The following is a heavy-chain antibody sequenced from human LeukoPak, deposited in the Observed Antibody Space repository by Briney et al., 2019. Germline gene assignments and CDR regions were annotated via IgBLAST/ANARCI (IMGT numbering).Heavy chain of an antibody. CDR3: GGTPERTVDY. J-gene: IGHJ4*02. D-gene: IGHD4-11*01. V-gene: IGHV4-61*01. CDR1: GVSISSSSFY. Sequence: PSETPSLTCTVSGVSISSSSFYWTWIRQPPGKALEWIGYIHHTGSTNYNPSLKSRVTISVDTSKNRFSLKLSSVTAADPAVYFWGGTPERTVDYWGQGTLVTVSS. CDR2: IHHTGST.